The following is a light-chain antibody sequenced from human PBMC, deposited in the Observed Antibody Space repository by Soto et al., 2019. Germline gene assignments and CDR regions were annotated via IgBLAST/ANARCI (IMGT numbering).Light chain of an antibody. CDR1: QSISSD. CDR3: QQYSDWPRT. CDR2: GAS. J-gene: IGKJ1*01. Sequence: EIVMTQSPATLSVSPGERATLSCRASQSISSDLVWYQQKPGQAPRLLIFGASTRATGIPARFSGSGSGTEFTLTISSLQSEDFAVYYCQQYSDWPRTFGQGTKVDI. V-gene: IGKV3-15*01.